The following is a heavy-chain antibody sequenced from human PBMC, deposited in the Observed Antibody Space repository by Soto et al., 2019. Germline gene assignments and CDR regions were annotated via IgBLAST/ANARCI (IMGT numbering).Heavy chain of an antibody. CDR1: GFTFTLYS. CDR2: INGGSGKT. Sequence: QVQLVQSGAEVKKPGASVKVSCRASGFTFTLYSMPWVRQAPGQRLEWMGWINGGSGKTKYSKKFQGRVTIARDTSASTAYMEVSSLRSEDSAVYYCARYSGNYQYAFDICGQGTMVTVSS. J-gene: IGHJ3*02. D-gene: IGHD1-26*01. CDR3: ARYSGNYQYAFDI. V-gene: IGHV1-3*01.